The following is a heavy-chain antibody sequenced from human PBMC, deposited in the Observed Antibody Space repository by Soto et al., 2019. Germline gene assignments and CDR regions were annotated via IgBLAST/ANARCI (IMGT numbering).Heavy chain of an antibody. CDR1: GGSFSGYY. V-gene: IGHV4-34*01. D-gene: IGHD6-13*01. J-gene: IGHJ5*02. CDR3: ARSRRQQLVRRNWFDP. CDR2: SNHSGST. Sequence: SETLSLTCAVYGGSFSGYYWSWIRQPPGKGLEWIGESNHSGSTNYNPSLKSRVTISVDTSKNEFSLKLSSVTAADTAVYYCARSRRQQLVRRNWFDPWGRGTLVTVSS.